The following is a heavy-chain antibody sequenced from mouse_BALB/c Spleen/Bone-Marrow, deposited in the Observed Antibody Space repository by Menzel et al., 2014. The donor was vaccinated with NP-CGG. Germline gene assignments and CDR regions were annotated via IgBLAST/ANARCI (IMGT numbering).Heavy chain of an antibody. V-gene: IGHV7-3*02. CDR1: GFTFTDYY. Sequence: EVKLVESGGGLVQPGGSLRLSCTTSGFTFTDYYMSWVRRPPGKALERLAFIRNKAYGYTTEYSASVRGRFTISRDNSQSILYLQMNALRAEDSATYYCARFPMDYWGQGTSVTVSS. CDR3: ARFPMDY. CDR2: IRNKAYGYTT. J-gene: IGHJ4*01.